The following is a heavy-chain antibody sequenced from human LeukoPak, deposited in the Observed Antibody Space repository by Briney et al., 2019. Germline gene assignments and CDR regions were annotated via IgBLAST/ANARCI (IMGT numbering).Heavy chain of an antibody. D-gene: IGHD4-17*01. CDR1: GFTFSSYW. V-gene: IGHV3-74*01. CDR2: ISSDGSST. CDR3: ARAGVGLRSPFDY. Sequence: GGSLRLSCAASGFTFSSYWMHWVRQAPGKGLVWVSRISSDGSSTTYADSVKGRFTISRDNAKNTLYLQMNSRRAEDTAVYYCARAGVGLRSPFDYWGQGTLVTVSS. J-gene: IGHJ4*02.